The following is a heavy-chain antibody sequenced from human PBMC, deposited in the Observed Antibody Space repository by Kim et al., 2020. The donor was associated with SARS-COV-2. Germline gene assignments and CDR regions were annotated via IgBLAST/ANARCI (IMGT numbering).Heavy chain of an antibody. Sequence: GGSLRLSCATSGFTLSLYSMNWVRQSPGKGLEWVSHISGSGTITKHADSVRGRFTISRDNAKNSLFLQVNGLRADDTAVYYCGRENFWAFDVWGQGTLGT. V-gene: IGHV3-48*04. CDR1: GFTLSLYS. D-gene: IGHD3-3*01. CDR3: GRENFWAFDV. J-gene: IGHJ3*01. CDR2: ISGSGTIT.